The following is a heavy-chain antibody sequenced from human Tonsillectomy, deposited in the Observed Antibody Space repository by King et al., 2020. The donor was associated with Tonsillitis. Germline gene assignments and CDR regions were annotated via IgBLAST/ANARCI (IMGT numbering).Heavy chain of an antibody. CDR1: GYSFTNYW. Sequence: VQLVESGAEVKKPGESLKISCKGSGYSFTNYWIGWVRQMPGKGLEWMGIIYPGDSDTRYSPSFQGQVTISADNAISTAYLQWSSLKASDTAMYYCARRDSSSSQPQFDYWGQGTLVTVSS. CDR3: ARRDSSSSQPQFDY. V-gene: IGHV5-51*01. J-gene: IGHJ4*02. CDR2: IYPGDSDT. D-gene: IGHD3-22*01.